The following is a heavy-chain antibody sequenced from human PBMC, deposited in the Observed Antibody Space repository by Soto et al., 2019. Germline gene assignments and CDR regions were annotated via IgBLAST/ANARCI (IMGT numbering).Heavy chain of an antibody. CDR1: GFSLSTSGVG. V-gene: IGHV2-5*02. Sequence: SGPTLVHPTQTLRLTCTFSGFSLSTSGVGVGWIRQPPGKALEWLALIYWDDDKRYSPSLKSRLTITKDTSKNQVVLTMTNMDPVDTATYYCAHLTYYYDSSGYYSRAEYFQHWGQGTLVTVSS. CDR2: IYWDDDK. D-gene: IGHD3-22*01. CDR3: AHLTYYYDSSGYYSRAEYFQH. J-gene: IGHJ1*01.